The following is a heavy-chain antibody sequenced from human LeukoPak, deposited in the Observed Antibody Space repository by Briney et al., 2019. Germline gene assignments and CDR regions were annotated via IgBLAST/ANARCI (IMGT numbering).Heavy chain of an antibody. CDR3: TTGITMVRGVIHLIDY. CDR2: IKTKSDDGTI. Sequence: GGSLRLSCAASGYTFSNAWMSWIRQAPGKGLEWVGLIKTKSDDGTIDYAAPVRGRFTISRDDSKNTLYLQMNSLKTEDTAVYYCTTGITMVRGVIHLIDYWGQGTLVTVSS. J-gene: IGHJ4*02. D-gene: IGHD3-10*01. CDR1: GYTFSNAW. V-gene: IGHV3-15*01.